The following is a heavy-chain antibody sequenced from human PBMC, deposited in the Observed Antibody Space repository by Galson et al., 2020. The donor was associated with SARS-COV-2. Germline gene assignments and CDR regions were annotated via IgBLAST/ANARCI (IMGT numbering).Heavy chain of an antibody. CDR3: AKRSAPYSSSWYYFDY. J-gene: IGHJ4*02. V-gene: IGHV3-30*18. CDR1: GFTFSRHG. CDR2: ISYDGSNK. Sequence: GGSLRLSCAASGFTFSRHGIHWVPQAPGKGLEGVAVISYDGSNKHYAASVKGRFTISRDNSKNTLYLQMNSLRAEDTAVYYCAKRSAPYSSSWYYFDYWGQGTLVTVSS. D-gene: IGHD6-13*01.